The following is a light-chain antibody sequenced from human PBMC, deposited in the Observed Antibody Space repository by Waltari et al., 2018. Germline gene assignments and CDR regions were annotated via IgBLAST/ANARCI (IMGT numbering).Light chain of an antibody. V-gene: IGLV2-23*01. CDR3: SSYTSSSTLV. CDR2: EAS. J-gene: IGLJ3*02. CDR1: SSDVGSYNL. Sequence: QSALTQPASVSGSPGQSITISCTGTSSDVGSYNLVSWYQQHPGKAPKLMIYEASKRPSGVSNRFSGSKSGNTASLTISGLQAEDEADYYCSSYTSSSTLVCGGGTKLTVL.